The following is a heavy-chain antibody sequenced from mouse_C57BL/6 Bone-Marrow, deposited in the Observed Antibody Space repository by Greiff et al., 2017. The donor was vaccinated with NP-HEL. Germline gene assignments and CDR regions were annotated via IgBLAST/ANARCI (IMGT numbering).Heavy chain of an antibody. Sequence: VHLVESGAELVRPGTSVKMSCKASGYTFTNYWIGWAKQRPGHGLEWIGDIYPGGGYTNYNEKFKGKATLTADKSSSTAYMQFSSLTSEDSAIYYCARYYGLSAMDYWGQGTSVTVSS. J-gene: IGHJ4*01. V-gene: IGHV1-63*01. CDR3: ARYYGLSAMDY. D-gene: IGHD1-1*02. CDR1: GYTFTNYW. CDR2: IYPGGGYT.